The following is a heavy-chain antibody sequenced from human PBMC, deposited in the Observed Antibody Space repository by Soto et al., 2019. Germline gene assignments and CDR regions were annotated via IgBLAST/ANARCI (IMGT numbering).Heavy chain of an antibody. J-gene: IGHJ4*02. CDR1: GFTFSSYA. D-gene: IGHD5-12*01. Sequence: PGGSLRLSCAASGFTFSSYAMSWVRQAPGKGLEWVSAISGSGGSTYYADSVKGRFTISRDNSKNTLYLQMNSLRAEDTAVYYCAKDVLLSPPFSGYVGYWGQGTLVTVSS. V-gene: IGHV3-23*01. CDR3: AKDVLLSPPFSGYVGY. CDR2: ISGSGGST.